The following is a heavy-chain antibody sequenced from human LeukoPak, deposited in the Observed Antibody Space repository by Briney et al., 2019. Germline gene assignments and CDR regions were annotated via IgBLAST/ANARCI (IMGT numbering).Heavy chain of an antibody. D-gene: IGHD6-13*01. V-gene: IGHV4-59*01. CDR3: ARGGQQLVPFDY. Sequence: SETLSLTCTVSGDSICSYYWSWMPPPPGKGREWIAYIYYSGSTNYNPSLKSRVTISVDTSKNQFSLKLSSVTAADTAVYYCARGGQQLVPFDYWGQGTLVTVSS. J-gene: IGHJ4*02. CDR2: IYYSGST. CDR1: GDSICSYY.